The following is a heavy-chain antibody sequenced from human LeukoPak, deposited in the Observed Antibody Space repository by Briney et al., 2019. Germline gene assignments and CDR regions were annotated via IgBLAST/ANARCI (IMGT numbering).Heavy chain of an antibody. D-gene: IGHD2-21*01. CDR2: IDHRGGST. CDR3: ARHSHMDV. J-gene: IGHJ6*04. CDR1: GYTFTSYS. Sequence: ASVKVSCTASGYTFTSYSMHWVRQAPGQGLEWMAIIDHRGGSTNYAQRFQGRVTMTTDTSTSTVYMELSSLGSEDTAVYYCARHSHMDVWGKGTMVTVSS. V-gene: IGHV1-46*01.